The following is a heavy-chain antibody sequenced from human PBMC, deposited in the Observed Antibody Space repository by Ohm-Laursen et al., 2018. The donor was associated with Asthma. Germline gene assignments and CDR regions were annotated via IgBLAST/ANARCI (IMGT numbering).Heavy chain of an antibody. J-gene: IGHJ6*02. CDR2: IIPIFGTA. V-gene: IGHV1-69*13. CDR3: ARSRVGTTDRSPARYYYYYGMDV. CDR1: GGTFSSYA. D-gene: IGHD1-14*01. Sequence: SVKVSCKASGGTFSSYAISWVRQAPGQGLEWMGGIIPIFGTANYAQKFQGRVTITADESTSTAYMELSSLRSEDTAVYYCARSRVGTTDRSPARYYYYYGMDVWGQGTTVTVSS.